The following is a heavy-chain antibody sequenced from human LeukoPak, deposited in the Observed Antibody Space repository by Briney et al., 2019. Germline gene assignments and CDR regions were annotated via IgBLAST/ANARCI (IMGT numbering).Heavy chain of an antibody. CDR2: IYSSGDA. J-gene: IGHJ5*02. V-gene: IGHV4-4*07. CDR3: TKEPDP. CDR1: GGSISGYY. Sequence: SETLSLTCAVSGGSISGYYWSWVRQPAGEGLEWIGRIYSSGDASYNPSLKSRVTMSVDTSKNHVSLKLTSVTAADTAVYYCTKEPDPWGLRTLVTVSS.